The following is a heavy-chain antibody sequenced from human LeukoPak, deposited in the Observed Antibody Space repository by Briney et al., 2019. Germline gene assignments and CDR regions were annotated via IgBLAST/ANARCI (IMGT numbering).Heavy chain of an antibody. V-gene: IGHV4-34*01. CDR1: GGSIRDYQ. Sequence: PSETLSLTCAVSGGSIRDYQWSWIRQPPGKGLEWIGEINHSGSTNYNPSLKSRVTISVDTSKNQFSLKLSSVTAADTAVYYCARGVKVGYGYYYYYYYMDVWGKGTTVTVSS. J-gene: IGHJ6*03. D-gene: IGHD5-18*01. CDR3: ARGVKVGYGYYYYYYYMDV. CDR2: INHSGST.